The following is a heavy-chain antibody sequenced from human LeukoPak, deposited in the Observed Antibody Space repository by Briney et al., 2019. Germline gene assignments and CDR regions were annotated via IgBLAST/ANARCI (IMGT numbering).Heavy chain of an antibody. CDR3: ARGIAARRSYYYYGMDV. CDR1: GGTFSSYA. D-gene: IGHD6-6*01. Sequence: SVKVSCKASGGTFSSYAISWVRQAPGQGLEWMGGIIPIFGTANYAQKFQGRVTITADESTSTAYMELSSLRSEDTAVYYCARGIAARRSYYYYGMDVWGQGTTVTVSS. CDR2: IIPIFGTA. V-gene: IGHV1-69*13. J-gene: IGHJ6*02.